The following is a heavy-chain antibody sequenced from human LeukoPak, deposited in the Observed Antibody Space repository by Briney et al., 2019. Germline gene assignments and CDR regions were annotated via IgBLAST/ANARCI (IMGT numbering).Heavy chain of an antibody. D-gene: IGHD3-10*01. CDR1: TFMFSTYG. CDR3: AKVRGEHFTVGGFDL. J-gene: IGHJ3*01. V-gene: IGHV3-30*02. Sequence: GGSLRLSCAVSTFMFSTYGMHWVRQAPGKGLEWVAFIRNDGNKKYYADSVKGRFTISRDNSKNTVSLQMNSLRVEDTALYYCAKVRGEHFTVGGFDLWGQGTMVTVSS. CDR2: IRNDGNKK.